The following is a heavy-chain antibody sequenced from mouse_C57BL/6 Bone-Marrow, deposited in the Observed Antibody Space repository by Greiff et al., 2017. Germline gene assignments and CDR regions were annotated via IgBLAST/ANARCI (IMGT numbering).Heavy chain of an antibody. Sequence: QVQLKQSGAELARPGASVKMSCKASGYTFTSYTMHWVKQRPGQGLEWIGYINPSSGYTKYNQRFKDKATLTADKSSSTAYMQLSSLPSEDSAVYYCARGGSLFAYWGQGTLVTVSA. CDR2: INPSSGYT. CDR3: ARGGSLFAY. J-gene: IGHJ3*01. V-gene: IGHV1-4*01. CDR1: GYTFTSYT.